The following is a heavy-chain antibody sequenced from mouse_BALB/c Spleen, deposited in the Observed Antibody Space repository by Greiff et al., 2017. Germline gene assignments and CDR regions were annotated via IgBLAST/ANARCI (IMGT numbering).Heavy chain of an antibody. V-gene: IGHV2-9*02. J-gene: IGHJ1*01. CDR2: IWAGGST. Sequence: VQVVESGPGLVAPSQSLSITCTVSGFSLTSYGVHWVRQPPGKGLEWLGVIWAGGSTNSNSALMSRLSISKDNSKSQVFLKMNSLQTDDTAMYYCARGNYGSRNWYFDVWGAGTTVTVSS. CDR3: ARGNYGSRNWYFDV. D-gene: IGHD1-1*01. CDR1: GFSLTSYG.